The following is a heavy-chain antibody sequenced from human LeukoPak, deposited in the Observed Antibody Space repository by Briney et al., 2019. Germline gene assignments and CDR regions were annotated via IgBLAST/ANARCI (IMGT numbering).Heavy chain of an antibody. D-gene: IGHD4-17*01. Sequence: PGGSLRLSCAASGFTFTTYWMTWVRQAPGKGLEWVANIKQDGSDKYYVDSVKGRFTISRDNARKSVYLQMNSLRAEDTAVYYCARTRLRLDEDFDYWGQGTLVTVSS. CDR3: ARTRLRLDEDFDY. V-gene: IGHV3-7*01. CDR1: GFTFTTYW. CDR2: IKQDGSDK. J-gene: IGHJ4*02.